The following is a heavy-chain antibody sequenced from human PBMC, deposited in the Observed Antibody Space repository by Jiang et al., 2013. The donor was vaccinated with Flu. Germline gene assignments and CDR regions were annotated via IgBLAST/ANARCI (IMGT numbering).Heavy chain of an antibody. V-gene: IGHV4-4*07. CDR3: ARDDRYSGSYWYFDL. J-gene: IGHJ2*01. CDR2: IYSSGST. CDR1: GGSINTYY. D-gene: IGHD1-26*01. Sequence: GPGLVKPSETLSLTCTVSGGSINTYYWSWIRQPAGKGLEWIGRIYSSGSTNYNPSLKSRVSMSLDTSKNQFSLKLSSVTAADTALYYCARDDRYSGSYWYFDLWGLAPWSLSPQ.